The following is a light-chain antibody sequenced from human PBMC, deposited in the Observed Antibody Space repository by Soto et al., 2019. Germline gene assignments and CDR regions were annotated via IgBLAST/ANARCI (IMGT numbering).Light chain of an antibody. CDR1: QDISNY. CDR3: QQYDDFPLI. Sequence: DIEMTQSPSSLSASVGDRVTITCQASQDISNYLNWYQQKTGRAPKLLIYDASNLESGVSSRFSGSRSGTDFSLTINSLQPDDFATYYCQQYDDFPLIFGQGTRLE. J-gene: IGKJ5*01. CDR2: DAS. V-gene: IGKV1-33*01.